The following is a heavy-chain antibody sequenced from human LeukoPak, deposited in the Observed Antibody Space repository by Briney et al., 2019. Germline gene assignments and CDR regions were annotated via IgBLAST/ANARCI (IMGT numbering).Heavy chain of an antibody. V-gene: IGHV1-69*05. Sequence: ASVKVSCKASGGTFSSYAISWVRQAPGQGLEWMGGIIPIFGTANYAQKFQGRVTITTDESTSTAYMELSSLRSEDTAVYYCASSLHPNPTIRFDYWGQGTLVTVSS. D-gene: IGHD5-12*01. J-gene: IGHJ4*02. CDR1: GGTFSSYA. CDR3: ASSLHPNPTIRFDY. CDR2: IIPIFGTA.